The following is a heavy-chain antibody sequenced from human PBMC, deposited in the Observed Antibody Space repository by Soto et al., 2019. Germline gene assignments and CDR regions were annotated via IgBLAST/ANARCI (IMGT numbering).Heavy chain of an antibody. Sequence: ASVKVSCKASGYTFTSYGISWVRQAPGQGLEWMGGIIPIFGTANYAQKFQGRVTITADESTSTAYMELSSLRSEDTAVYYCARVARIAAAKIKDAFDIWGQGTMVTVSS. D-gene: IGHD6-13*01. J-gene: IGHJ3*02. CDR3: ARVARIAAAKIKDAFDI. V-gene: IGHV1-69*13. CDR2: IIPIFGTA. CDR1: GYTFTSYG.